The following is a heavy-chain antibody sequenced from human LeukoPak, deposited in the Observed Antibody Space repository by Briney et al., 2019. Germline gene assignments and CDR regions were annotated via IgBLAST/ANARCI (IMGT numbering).Heavy chain of an antibody. CDR3: ARDSDSSASYDFWSGYDAIDI. D-gene: IGHD3-3*01. CDR2: ISSSSSYI. CDR1: GFTFNTYS. J-gene: IGHJ3*02. V-gene: IGHV3-21*01. Sequence: GGSLRLSCAASGFTFNTYSMNWVRQASGKGLEWASSISSSSSYIYYADSVKGRFTISRDNAKHSLYLQMNSLRAEDTAVYYCARDSDSSASYDFWSGYDAIDIWGQGTMVTVSS.